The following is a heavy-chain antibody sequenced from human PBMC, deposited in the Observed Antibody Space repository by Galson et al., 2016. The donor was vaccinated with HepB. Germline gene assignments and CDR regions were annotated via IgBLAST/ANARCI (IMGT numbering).Heavy chain of an antibody. V-gene: IGHV4-39*07. CDR2: MYYSGDT. J-gene: IGHJ4*02. D-gene: IGHD5-18*01. CDR1: GGSIRNSNSS. Sequence: SETLSLTCTVSGGSIRNSNSSWGWIRQSPGKGLEWLGTMYYSGDTYYNPSLKSRVTISLDTSKNQFSLKLTSVTAADTAVYFCARECTSMSFDYWGPGTVVSVSS. CDR3: ARECTSMSFDY.